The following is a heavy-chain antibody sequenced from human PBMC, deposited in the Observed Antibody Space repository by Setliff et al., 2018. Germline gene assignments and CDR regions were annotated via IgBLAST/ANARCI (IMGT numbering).Heavy chain of an antibody. D-gene: IGHD3-22*01. J-gene: IGHJ4*02. CDR1: GYSTSSDSY. CDR3: ARHYYDSGGYYIDY. CDR2: IYHSGRN. Sequence: SETLSLTCAVSGYSTSSDSYWGWIRQPPGKGLEWIGSIYHSGRNYYDPSLKSRVIISVDTSKNQFSLKLSSVTAADTAVYYCARHYYDSGGYYIDYWGQGTLVTVSS. V-gene: IGHV4-38-2*01.